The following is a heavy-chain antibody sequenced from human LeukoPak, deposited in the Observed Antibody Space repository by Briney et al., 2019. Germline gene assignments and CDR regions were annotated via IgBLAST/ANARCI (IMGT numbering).Heavy chain of an antibody. D-gene: IGHD2-21*01. J-gene: IGHJ3*02. V-gene: IGHV4-61*01. CDR1: GGSVSSGSYY. CDR3: ARAYCGGDCYLMYGAFDI. Sequence: SETLSLTCTVSGGSVSSGSYYWSWMRQPPGKGLEWIGYLYYSGSTNYNPSLKSRVTISVDTSKNQFSLKLSSVTAADRAVYYCARAYCGGDCYLMYGAFDIRGQGTMVTVSS. CDR2: LYYSGST.